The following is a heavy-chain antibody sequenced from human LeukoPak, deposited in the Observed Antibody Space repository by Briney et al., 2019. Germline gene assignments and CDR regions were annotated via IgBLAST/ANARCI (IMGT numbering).Heavy chain of an antibody. J-gene: IGHJ4*02. V-gene: IGHV3-7*01. CDR1: GFTFSDYW. CDR2: IKEDGSEK. CDR3: ARYHWNDVAY. D-gene: IGHD1-1*01. Sequence: GGSLRLSCAASGFTFSDYWMTWVRQAPGKGLEWVANIKEDGSEKYYVDSVRGRFTISRDNAKNSLYLQMNSLRAEDSAVYYCARYHWNDVAYWGQGTLATVSS.